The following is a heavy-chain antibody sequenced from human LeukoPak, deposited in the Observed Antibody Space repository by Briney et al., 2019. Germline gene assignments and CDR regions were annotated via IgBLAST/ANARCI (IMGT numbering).Heavy chain of an antibody. V-gene: IGHV1-69*13. CDR1: GYTFTGYY. D-gene: IGHD2-15*01. J-gene: IGHJ6*04. Sequence: GASVKVSCKASGYTFTGYYMHWVRQAPGQGLEWMGGIIPIFGTANYAQKFQGRVTITADESTSTAYMELSSLRSEDTAVYYCASSWDIVVVVAGNYGMDVWGKGTTVTVSS. CDR2: IIPIFGTA. CDR3: ASSWDIVVVVAGNYGMDV.